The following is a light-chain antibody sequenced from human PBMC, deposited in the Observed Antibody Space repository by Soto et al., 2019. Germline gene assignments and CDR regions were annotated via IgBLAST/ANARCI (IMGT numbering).Light chain of an antibody. CDR1: QSVSSF. CDR3: QQRSNWPKT. CDR2: DAS. J-gene: IGKJ1*01. Sequence: EIVLTQSPATLSLSPGERATLSCRASQSVSSFLAWYQQKPGQAPRLLIYDASHRATDIPARFSGSGSGTDFTLTISSLEPEDFAVYYCQQRSNWPKTFGQGTKVEIK. V-gene: IGKV3-11*01.